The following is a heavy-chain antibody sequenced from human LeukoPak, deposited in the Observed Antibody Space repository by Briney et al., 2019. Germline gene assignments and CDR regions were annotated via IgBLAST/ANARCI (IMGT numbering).Heavy chain of an antibody. Sequence: GGSLRLSCAASGFTFSTYWMHWVHQAPGKGLVWVSRIRPEGTTTAYADSVKGRFTISRDNAKNTLFLQMNSLSAEDTAVYYCARDLDWILFDYWGQGTLVTVSS. CDR3: ARDLDWILFDY. V-gene: IGHV3-74*03. J-gene: IGHJ4*02. D-gene: IGHD3-9*01. CDR1: GFTFSTYW. CDR2: IRPEGTTT.